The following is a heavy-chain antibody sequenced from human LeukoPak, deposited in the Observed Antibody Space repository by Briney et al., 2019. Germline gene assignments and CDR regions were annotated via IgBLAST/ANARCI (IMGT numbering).Heavy chain of an antibody. V-gene: IGHV3-30*04. CDR1: GFIFSSYA. Sequence: GGSLRLSCAASGFIFSSYAVHWVRQAPGKGLEGVSVMWCDGRHIFYADSVKGRFTISRDNSKHTVYLQINSLSAEDTALSLCARCGGTCSLPSTSAMDVWGQGTTVTAS. CDR2: MWCDGRHI. CDR3: ARCGGTCSLPSTSAMDV. D-gene: IGHD2-21*01. J-gene: IGHJ6*02.